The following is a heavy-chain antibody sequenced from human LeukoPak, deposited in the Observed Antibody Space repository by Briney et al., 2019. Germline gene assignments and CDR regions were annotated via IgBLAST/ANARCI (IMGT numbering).Heavy chain of an antibody. Sequence: SETLSLTCTVSGGSISSYYWSWIRQPPGKGLEWIGYIYYSGSTNYNPSLKSRVTISVDTSKNQFSLKLSSVTAADTAVYYCARVYYYDISGYRPYYYYYMDVWGKGTTVTMSS. CDR1: GGSISSYY. V-gene: IGHV4-59*01. CDR3: ARVYYYDISGYRPYYYYYMDV. D-gene: IGHD3-22*01. J-gene: IGHJ6*03. CDR2: IYYSGST.